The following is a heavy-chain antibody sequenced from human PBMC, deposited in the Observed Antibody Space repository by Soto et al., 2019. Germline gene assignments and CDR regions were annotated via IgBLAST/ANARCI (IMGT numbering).Heavy chain of an antibody. Sequence: GESLKISCAASGFTFSSYAMSWVRQAPGKGLEWVSAISGSGGSTYYADSVKGRFTISRDNSKNTLYLQMNSLRAEDTGVYYCAKGHSSSWYDAFDIWGQGTMVTVSS. CDR1: GFTFSSYA. J-gene: IGHJ3*02. CDR2: ISGSGGST. D-gene: IGHD6-13*01. CDR3: AKGHSSSWYDAFDI. V-gene: IGHV3-23*01.